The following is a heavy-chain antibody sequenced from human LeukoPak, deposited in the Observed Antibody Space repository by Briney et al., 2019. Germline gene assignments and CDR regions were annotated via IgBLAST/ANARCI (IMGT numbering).Heavy chain of an antibody. CDR1: GFTFSSYA. Sequence: GGSLRLSCAASGFTFSSYAMHWVRRAPGKGLEWVAVISYDGPNKNYADSVKGRFTISRDNAKNSLYLQMNSLRAEDTAVYYCASSSSSWYEILWYFDYWGQGTLVTVSS. CDR2: ISYDGPNK. D-gene: IGHD6-13*01. CDR3: ASSSSSWYEILWYFDY. J-gene: IGHJ4*02. V-gene: IGHV3-30*04.